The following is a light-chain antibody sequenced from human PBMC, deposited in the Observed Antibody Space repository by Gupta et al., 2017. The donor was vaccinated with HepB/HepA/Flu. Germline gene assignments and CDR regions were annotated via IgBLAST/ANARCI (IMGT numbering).Light chain of an antibody. J-gene: IGKJ1*01. CDR3: QQYNNYPWT. Sequence: DIQMTQSPSTLSASVGDRVTITCRASQNTGYWLAWFQQKPGKAPNLLISKTSTLESGVPSRFSGSGSGTEFTPTISSLQPDDFATYYCQQYNNYPWTFGQGTKVEIK. V-gene: IGKV1-5*03. CDR1: QNTGYW. CDR2: KTS.